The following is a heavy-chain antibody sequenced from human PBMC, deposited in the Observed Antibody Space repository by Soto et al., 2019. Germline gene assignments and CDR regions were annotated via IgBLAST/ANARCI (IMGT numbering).Heavy chain of an antibody. CDR2: FIPILDMA. Sequence: QVQVVQSGAEVKKPESSVKVSCKPSGGTFNTYTVNWVRLAPGHGLEWMGRFIPILDMANYAQKFQDRVTITADRSTFTAYTELNSLTSDDTAAYYCEITYCRDNSCPRDFDFWGPGTRVTVSS. CDR1: GGTFNTYT. J-gene: IGHJ4*02. D-gene: IGHD2-21*01. V-gene: IGHV1-69*02. CDR3: EITYCRDNSCPRDFDF.